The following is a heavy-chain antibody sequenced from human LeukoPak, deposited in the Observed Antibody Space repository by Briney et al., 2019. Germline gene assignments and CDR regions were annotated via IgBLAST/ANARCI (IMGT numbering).Heavy chain of an antibody. CDR2: RNPNSGKT. Sequence: ASVKVSCKASGYTFTTSDINWVRQATGQGLEWMGWRNPNSGKTGSAQKFQGRLTMTKNTSTTTAYMEVTGLRFEDTAIYYCARGRPGPAGAGTYDFWGQGTLITVSS. D-gene: IGHD6-13*01. J-gene: IGHJ4*02. CDR1: GYTFTTSD. V-gene: IGHV1-8*01. CDR3: ARGRPGPAGAGTYDF.